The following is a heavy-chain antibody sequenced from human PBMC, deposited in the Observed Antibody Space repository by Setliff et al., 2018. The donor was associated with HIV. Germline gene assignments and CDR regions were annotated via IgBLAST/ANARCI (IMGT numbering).Heavy chain of an antibody. CDR2: IYKGGST. D-gene: IGHD3-10*01. Sequence: KTSETLSLTCAVSGYSVSSSYWWGWIRQPPGKGLEWIGWIGYIYKGGSTYYNPSLKSRVTMSVDTSKNHFSLKLRSVTAVDTAVYYCARSALWFGEADWYFDLWGRGALVTVS. CDR3: ARSALWFGEADWYFDL. V-gene: IGHV4-28*01. CDR1: GYSVSSSYW. J-gene: IGHJ2*01.